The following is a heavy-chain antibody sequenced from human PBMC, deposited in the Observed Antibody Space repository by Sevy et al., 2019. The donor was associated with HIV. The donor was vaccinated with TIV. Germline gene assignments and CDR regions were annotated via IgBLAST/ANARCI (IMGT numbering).Heavy chain of an antibody. CDR3: ARDHNFVLDY. D-gene: IGHD1-20*01. CDR2: TYFRSTWHK. CDR1: GDTVSSDSAA. J-gene: IGHJ4*02. V-gene: IGHV6-1*01. Sequence: KQSRTLSLTCAISGDTVSSDSAAWNWIRQSPARGLEWLGRTYFRSTWHKDYATSLNSRMTINPDTSKNQFSLQLNSLTPEDTAIYFCARDHNFVLDYWGQGILVTVSS.